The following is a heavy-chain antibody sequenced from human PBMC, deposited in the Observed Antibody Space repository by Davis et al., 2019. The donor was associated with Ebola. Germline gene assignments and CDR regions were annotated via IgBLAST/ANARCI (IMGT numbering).Heavy chain of an antibody. J-gene: IGHJ6*02. V-gene: IGHV3-7*03. D-gene: IGHD2-2*03. Sequence: GESLKISCAASGFTFSSYWMSWVRQAPGKGLEWVANIKQDGSEKYYVDSVKGRFTISRDNAKNSLYLQMNSLRAEDTAVYYCARVDEGYGMDVWGQGTTVTVSS. CDR3: ARVDEGYGMDV. CDR1: GFTFSSYW. CDR2: IKQDGSEK.